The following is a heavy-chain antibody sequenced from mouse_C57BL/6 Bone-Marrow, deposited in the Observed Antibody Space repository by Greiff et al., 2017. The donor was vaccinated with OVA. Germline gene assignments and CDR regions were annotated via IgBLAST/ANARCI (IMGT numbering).Heavy chain of an antibody. CDR2: INPNNGGT. J-gene: IGHJ3*01. CDR3: ALIYYDLWFAY. D-gene: IGHD2-4*01. V-gene: IGHV1-22*01. CDR1: GYTFTDYN. Sequence: EVQLQQSGPELVKPGASVKMSCKASGYTFTDYNMHWVKQSHGKSLEWIGYINPNNGGTSYNQKFKGKATLTVNKSSSTAYMELRSLTSEDSAFYYCALIYYDLWFAYWGQGTLVTVSA.